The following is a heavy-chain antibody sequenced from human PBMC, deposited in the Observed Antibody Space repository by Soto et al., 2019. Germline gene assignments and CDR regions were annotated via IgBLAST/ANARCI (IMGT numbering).Heavy chain of an antibody. Sequence: EVQLVESGGGLVQPGGSLSLSCAAYGFTFSSYWMSWVRQAPGKGLEWVANIKQDGSEKYYVDSVKGRFTISRDNAKNSLYLQMNSLRAEDTAVYYCARDALAFDIWGQGTMVTVSS. J-gene: IGHJ3*02. CDR2: IKQDGSEK. V-gene: IGHV3-7*01. CDR3: ARDALAFDI. CDR1: GFTFSSYW.